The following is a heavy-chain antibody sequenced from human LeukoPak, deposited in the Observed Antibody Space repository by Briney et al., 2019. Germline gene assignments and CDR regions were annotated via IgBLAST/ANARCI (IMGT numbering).Heavy chain of an antibody. Sequence: PGGSLRLSCAASGFTFSSYSMNWVRQAAGKGLEWVSSISSSSSYIYYADSVKGRFTISRDNAKNSLYLQMNSLRAEDTAVYYCAREGTPWFGEYYTPVGPDYWGQGTLVTVSS. J-gene: IGHJ4*02. V-gene: IGHV3-21*01. CDR1: GFTFSSYS. D-gene: IGHD3-10*01. CDR2: ISSSSSYI. CDR3: AREGTPWFGEYYTPVGPDY.